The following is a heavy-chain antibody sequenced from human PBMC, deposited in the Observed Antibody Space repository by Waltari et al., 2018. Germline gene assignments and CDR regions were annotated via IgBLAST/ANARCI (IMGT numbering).Heavy chain of an antibody. CDR2: IRYDGSNK. V-gene: IGHV3-30*02. D-gene: IGHD6-13*01. J-gene: IGHJ6*03. CDR3: AKDSSSSWYRSGYMDV. Sequence: QVQLVESGGGVVQPGGSLRLSCAASGFTFSSSGMHWVRQAPGKGLEWVAFIRYDGSNKYYADSVKGRFTISRDNSKNTLYLQMNSLRAEDTAVYYCAKDSSSSWYRSGYMDVWGKGTTVTISS. CDR1: GFTFSSSG.